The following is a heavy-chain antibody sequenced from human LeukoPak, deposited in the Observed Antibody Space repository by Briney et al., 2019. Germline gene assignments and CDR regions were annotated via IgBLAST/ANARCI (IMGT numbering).Heavy chain of an antibody. J-gene: IGHJ3*02. CDR2: ISSSDSTI. D-gene: IGHD6-13*01. Sequence: GGSLRLSCAASGFTFSDYYMSWIRQAPGKGLEWVSYISSSDSTIYYADSVKGRFTISRDNSKNTLYLQMNSLRAEDTAVYYCARDHIAAAGLGNDAFDIWGQGTMVTVSS. CDR1: GFTFSDYY. V-gene: IGHV3-11*01. CDR3: ARDHIAAAGLGNDAFDI.